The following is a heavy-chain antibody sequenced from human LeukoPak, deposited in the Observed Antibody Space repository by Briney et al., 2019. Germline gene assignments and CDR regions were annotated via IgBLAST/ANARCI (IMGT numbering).Heavy chain of an antibody. Sequence: PGGSLRLSCAASGFAFSSYAMSWVRQAPGKGLEWVSGISGSGGSTYYADSVKGRFTISRDNSGTTLYLQMNSLRAEDTAVYYCARTPKLAVTGIVDYWGQGTLVTVSS. J-gene: IGHJ4*02. CDR1: GFAFSSYA. D-gene: IGHD6-19*01. CDR3: ARTPKLAVTGIVDY. CDR2: ISGSGGST. V-gene: IGHV3-23*01.